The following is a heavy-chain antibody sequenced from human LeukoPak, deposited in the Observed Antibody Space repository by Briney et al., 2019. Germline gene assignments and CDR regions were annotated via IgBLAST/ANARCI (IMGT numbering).Heavy chain of an antibody. CDR2: ISWNSGSI. V-gene: IGHV3-9*01. D-gene: IGHD1-26*01. J-gene: IGHJ6*03. Sequence: GGSLRLSCAASGFTFDDYAMHWVRHVPGKGLQWVSGISWNSGSIGYVDSVKGRFTISRDNAKNSLYLQMNSLRPEDTALYYCAKGAGALYYYYMDVWGKGTAVTTSS. CDR1: GFTFDDYA. CDR3: AKGAGALYYYYMDV.